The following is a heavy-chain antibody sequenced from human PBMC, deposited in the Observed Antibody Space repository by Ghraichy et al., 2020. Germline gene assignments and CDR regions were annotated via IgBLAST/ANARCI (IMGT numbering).Heavy chain of an antibody. CDR2: IYYSGST. CDR3: ARETIGYYHDSIAHYAP. V-gene: IGHV4-61*01. Sequence: SETPSLTCTVSGGSVSSGSYYWSWIRQPPGKGLEWIGYIYYSGSTNYNPSLKSRVTISVDTSKNQFSLKLSSVTASDTAVYYCARETIGYYHDSIAHYAPCGPETPVTVSP. J-gene: IGHJ5*02. D-gene: IGHD3-22*01. CDR1: GGSVSSGSYY.